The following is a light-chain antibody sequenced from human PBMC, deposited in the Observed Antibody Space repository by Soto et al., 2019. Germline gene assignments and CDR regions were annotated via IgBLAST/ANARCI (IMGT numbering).Light chain of an antibody. CDR2: EVS. V-gene: IGLV2-8*01. CDR3: SSYADNLV. Sequence: QSVLTQSPSASGSPGQSVTISCTGTSRDLGGYNFVSWYQQHPGKAPKLMIYEVSKRLSGVPDRFSGSKSGNTASLTVSGLQADAEADYYCSSYADNLVFGGGTKLTVL. CDR1: SRDLGGYNF. J-gene: IGLJ3*02.